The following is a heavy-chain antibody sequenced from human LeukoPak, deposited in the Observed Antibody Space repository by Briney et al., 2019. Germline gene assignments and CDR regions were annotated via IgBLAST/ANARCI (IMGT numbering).Heavy chain of an antibody. CDR1: GGSISSGSYY. D-gene: IGHD3-22*01. Sequence: SETLSLTCTVSGGSISSGSYYWSWIRQPAGKGLEWIGRIYTSGSTNYNPSLKSRVTISVDTSKSQFSLKLSSVTAADTAVYYCAREDYYDSSGYYLNWFDPWGQGTLVTVSS. V-gene: IGHV4-61*02. J-gene: IGHJ5*02. CDR3: AREDYYDSSGYYLNWFDP. CDR2: IYTSGST.